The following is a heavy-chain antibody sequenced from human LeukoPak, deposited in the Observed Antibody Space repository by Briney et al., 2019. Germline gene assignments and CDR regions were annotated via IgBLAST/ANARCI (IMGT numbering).Heavy chain of an antibody. D-gene: IGHD1-26*01. V-gene: IGHV3-15*01. CDR1: GYIYSNAW. CDR2: IKSQTDGGTT. CDR3: TTEGGIVGAIYAFDI. J-gene: IGHJ3*02. Sequence: GGSLRLSCAASGYIYSNAWMSWVRHAPAKGLVWVGRIKSQTDGGTTDYAAPVKGRFTISSDDSKNTLYLQMNSLKTEDTAVYYCTTEGGIVGAIYAFDIWGQGTMVTVSS.